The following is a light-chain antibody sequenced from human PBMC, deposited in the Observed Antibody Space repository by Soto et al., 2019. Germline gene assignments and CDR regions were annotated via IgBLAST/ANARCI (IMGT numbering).Light chain of an antibody. CDR1: SGHSSYI. J-gene: IGLJ3*02. Sequence: QPVLTQSSSASASLGSSVKITCTLSSGHSSYIIAWHQQQPGKAPRYLMKLESSGSYNKGSGVPDRFSGSSSGADRYLTISNLQVEDEADYYCESWHSNTRVFGGGTKLTVL. V-gene: IGLV4-60*02. CDR3: ESWHSNTRV. CDR2: LESSGSY.